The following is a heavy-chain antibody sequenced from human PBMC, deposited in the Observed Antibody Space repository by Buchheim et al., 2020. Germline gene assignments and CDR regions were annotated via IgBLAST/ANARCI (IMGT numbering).Heavy chain of an antibody. J-gene: IGHJ5*02. D-gene: IGHD3-22*01. V-gene: IGHV4-61*02. CDR1: GGSISSGSYY. Sequence: QVQLQESGPGLVKPSQTLSLTCTVSGGSISSGSYYWSWIRQPAGKGLEWIGRIYTSGSTNYNPSLKSRVTISVDTSKNQFSLKLSSVTAADTAVYYCARGIVVVNLNWFDPWGQGTL. CDR3: ARGIVVVNLNWFDP. CDR2: IYTSGST.